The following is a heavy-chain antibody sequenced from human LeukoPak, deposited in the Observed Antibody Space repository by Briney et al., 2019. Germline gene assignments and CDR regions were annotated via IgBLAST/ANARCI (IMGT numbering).Heavy chain of an antibody. Sequence: PGGSLRLSCAASGFTVSSNYMSWVRQAPGKGLEWVSVIYSGGSTYYADSVKGRFTISRDNSKNTLYLQMNSLRAEDTAVYYCARAQYRLLIGNGMDVWGQGTTVTVSS. CDR3: ARAQYRLLIGNGMDV. J-gene: IGHJ6*02. D-gene: IGHD5/OR15-5a*01. CDR1: GFTVSSNY. V-gene: IGHV3-66*01. CDR2: IYSGGST.